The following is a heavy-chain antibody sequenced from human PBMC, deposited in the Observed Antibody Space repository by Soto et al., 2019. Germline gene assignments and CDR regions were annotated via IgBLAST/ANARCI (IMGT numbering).Heavy chain of an antibody. V-gene: IGHV5-10-1*01. Sequence: GESLKISCKCSGYSFTSYWIGWVRQMPGKGLEWMGRIDPSDSYTNYSPSFQGHVTISADKSISTAYLQWSSLKASDTAMYYCARHRRSSSRRDYGMDVWGQGTTVTVSS. D-gene: IGHD6-13*01. CDR1: GYSFTSYW. CDR3: ARHRRSSSRRDYGMDV. J-gene: IGHJ6*02. CDR2: IDPSDSYT.